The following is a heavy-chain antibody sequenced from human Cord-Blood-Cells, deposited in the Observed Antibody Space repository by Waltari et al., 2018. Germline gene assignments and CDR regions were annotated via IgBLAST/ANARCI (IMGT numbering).Heavy chain of an antibody. CDR1: GFTFSHYA. V-gene: IGHV3-33*01. CDR2: IWYDGSNK. Sequence: QVQLVESGGGVVQPGRSLRLSCAASGFTFSHYAMHGVRQAPGKGLEWVAVIWYDGSNKYYADSVKGRFTISRDNSKNTLYLQMNSLRAEDTAVYYCARDNGVQGVIIGYWGQGTLVTVSS. J-gene: IGHJ4*02. D-gene: IGHD3-10*01. CDR3: ARDNGVQGVIIGY.